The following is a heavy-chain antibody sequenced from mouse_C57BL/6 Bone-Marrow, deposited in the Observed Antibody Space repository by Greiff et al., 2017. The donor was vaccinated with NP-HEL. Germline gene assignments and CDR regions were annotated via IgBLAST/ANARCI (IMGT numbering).Heavy chain of an antibody. CDR3: ARLHSLGRGWFAY. Sequence: VQLQQSGPELVKPGASVKISCKASGYAFSSSWMNWVKQRPGKGLEWIGRIYPGDGDTNYNGKFKGKATLTADKSSSTAYMQLSSLTSEDSAVYFCARLHSLGRGWFAYWGQGTLVTVSA. D-gene: IGHD4-1*01. CDR1: GYAFSSSW. CDR2: IYPGDGDT. J-gene: IGHJ3*01. V-gene: IGHV1-82*01.